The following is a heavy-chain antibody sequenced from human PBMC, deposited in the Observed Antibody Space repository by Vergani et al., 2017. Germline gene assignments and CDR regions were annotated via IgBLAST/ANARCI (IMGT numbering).Heavy chain of an antibody. CDR2: IKQDGSEK. D-gene: IGHD3-9*01. V-gene: IGHV3-7*01. J-gene: IGHJ4*02. Sequence: EVQLVESGGGLVKPGGSLRLSCAASGFTFSSYWMSWVRQGPGKGLEWVANIKQDGSEKYYVDSVKCRFTISRDNAKNSLYLQMNSLRAEDTAVYYCARSQWYYDILTGYYRGGYFDYWDQGTLVTVSS. CDR1: GFTFSSYW. CDR3: ARSQWYYDILTGYYRGGYFDY.